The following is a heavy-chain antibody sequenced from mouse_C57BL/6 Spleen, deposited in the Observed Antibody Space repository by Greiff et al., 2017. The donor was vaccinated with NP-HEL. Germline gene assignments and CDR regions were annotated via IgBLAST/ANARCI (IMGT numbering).Heavy chain of an antibody. D-gene: IGHD1-1*01. Sequence: VKLMESGPGLVQPSQSLSITCTVSGFSLTSYGVHWVRQSPGKGLEWLGVIWSGGSTDYNAAFISRLSIIKDNSKSQVFFKMNSLQADDTAIYYCARKGYYGSSYGFAYWGQGTLVTVSA. CDR2: IWSGGST. V-gene: IGHV2-2*01. CDR1: GFSLTSYG. J-gene: IGHJ3*01. CDR3: ARKGYYGSSYGFAY.